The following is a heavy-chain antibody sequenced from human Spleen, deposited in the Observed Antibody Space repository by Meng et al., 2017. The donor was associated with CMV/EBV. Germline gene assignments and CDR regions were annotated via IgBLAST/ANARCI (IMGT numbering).Heavy chain of an antibody. J-gene: IGHJ4*02. CDR1: GYSFTTYG. CDR2: ISAYNGNT. Sequence: ASVKVSCKASGYSFTTYGIIWVRQAPGQGLEWMGWISAYNGNTNYAQKLQGRVTMTTETSTRTAYMELRSLRSDDTAVYYCAREGTLGTYDFWSGYYLDYWGQGTLVTVSS. V-gene: IGHV1-18*01. CDR3: AREGTLGTYDFWSGYYLDY. D-gene: IGHD3-3*01.